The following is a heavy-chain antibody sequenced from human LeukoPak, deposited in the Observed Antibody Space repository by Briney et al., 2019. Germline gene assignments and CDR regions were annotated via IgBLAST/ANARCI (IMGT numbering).Heavy chain of an antibody. V-gene: IGHV4-59*08. J-gene: IGHJ4*02. CDR1: GGSISSYY. Sequence: PSETLSLTCTVSGGSISSYYWSWIRQPPGKGLEWIGYIYYSGSTNYNPSLKSRVTISVDTSKNQFSLKLSSVTAADTAVYYCARHPGLRYFDWLSPYDYWGQGTLVTVSS. CDR2: IYYSGST. D-gene: IGHD3-9*01. CDR3: ARHPGLRYFDWLSPYDY.